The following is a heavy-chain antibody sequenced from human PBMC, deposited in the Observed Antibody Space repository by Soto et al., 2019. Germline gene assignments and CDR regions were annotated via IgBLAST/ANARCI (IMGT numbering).Heavy chain of an antibody. J-gene: IGHJ6*02. CDR3: ASLRRKLDYYYGMDV. D-gene: IGHD6-13*01. CDR2: IYPGDSDT. CDR1: GYSFTSYW. V-gene: IGHV5-51*01. Sequence: ESLKISCKGSGYSFTSYWIGWVRQMPGKGLEWMGIIYPGDSDTRYSPSFQGQVTISADKSISTAYLQWSSLKASDTAMYYCASLRRKLDYYYGMDVWGQGTTVTVSS.